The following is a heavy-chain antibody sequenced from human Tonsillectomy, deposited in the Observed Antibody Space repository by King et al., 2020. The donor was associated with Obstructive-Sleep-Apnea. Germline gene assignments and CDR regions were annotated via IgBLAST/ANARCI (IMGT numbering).Heavy chain of an antibody. CDR1: GGSVSSYF. CDR3: ARIYSSGEFDY. D-gene: IGHD6-19*01. Sequence: VQLQESGPGLVKPSETLSLTCTVSGGSVSSYFWSWILQPPGKGLEWIGYVYYSGSTNYNPSLKSRVTISLDTSKNQFSLKLSSVTAADKAVYFCARIYSSGEFDYWGQGTLVTVSS. V-gene: IGHV4-59*02. CDR2: VYYSGST. J-gene: IGHJ4*02.